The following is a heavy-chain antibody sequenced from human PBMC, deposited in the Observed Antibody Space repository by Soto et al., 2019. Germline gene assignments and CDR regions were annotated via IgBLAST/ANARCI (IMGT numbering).Heavy chain of an antibody. Sequence: GGSLRLSCAASGFTFGSYAMHWVRQAPGKGLEWVAVISYDGSNKYYADSVKGRFTISRDNSKNTLYLQMNSLRAEDTAVYYCARVLAGATIGDYWGQGTLVTVSS. CDR2: ISYDGSNK. J-gene: IGHJ4*02. D-gene: IGHD1-26*01. CDR3: ARVLAGATIGDY. V-gene: IGHV3-30*04. CDR1: GFTFGSYA.